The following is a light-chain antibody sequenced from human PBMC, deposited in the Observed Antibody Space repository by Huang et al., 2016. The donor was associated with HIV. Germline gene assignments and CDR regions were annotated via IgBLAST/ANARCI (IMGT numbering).Light chain of an antibody. CDR2: LCS. CDR1: QSLRHRNGLNY. Sequence: VVMTQSPLSLPVPPGEPASISCRSSQSLRHRNGLNYLDWYLQKPGQSQQLLIHLCSSRASGVPDRFSGESSGTDFSLNISRVEAEDAGIYYCMEALQTPYTFGQGTKLEI. J-gene: IGKJ2*01. CDR3: MEALQTPYT. V-gene: IGKV2-28*01.